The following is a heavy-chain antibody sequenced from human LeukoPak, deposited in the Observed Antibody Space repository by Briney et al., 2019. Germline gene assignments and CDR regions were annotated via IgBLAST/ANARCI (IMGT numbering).Heavy chain of an antibody. CDR3: TRLGAGMRDD. Sequence: PGGSLKLSCAASGFTFSGSAMHWVRQASGKGLEWVGRIRSKANSYATAYAASVKGRFTISRDDSKNTAYLQMNSLKTEDTAVYYCTRLGAGMRDDWGQGTLVTVSS. CDR1: GFTFSGSA. CDR2: IRSKANSYAT. J-gene: IGHJ4*02. D-gene: IGHD6-13*01. V-gene: IGHV3-73*01.